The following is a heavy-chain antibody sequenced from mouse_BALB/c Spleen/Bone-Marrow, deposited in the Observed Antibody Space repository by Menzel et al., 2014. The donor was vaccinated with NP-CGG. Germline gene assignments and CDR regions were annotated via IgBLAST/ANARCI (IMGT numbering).Heavy chain of an antibody. CDR2: LWGGGTT. CDR3: ARHWDYDYGFAY. CDR1: GFSLTDYG. V-gene: IGHV2-6-5*01. D-gene: IGHD2-4*01. Sequence: QVQLQQSGPGLVAPSQSLSITCTVSGFSLTDYGLSWIRQPPGKGLEWLGVLWGGGTTYYNSTLKSRLSISRDNSKGQVFLKMNSLQTDDTAIYYCARHWDYDYGFAYWGQGTLVTVSA. J-gene: IGHJ3*01.